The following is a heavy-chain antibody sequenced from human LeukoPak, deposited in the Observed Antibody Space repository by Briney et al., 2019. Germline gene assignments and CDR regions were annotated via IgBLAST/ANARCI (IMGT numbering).Heavy chain of an antibody. J-gene: IGHJ4*02. D-gene: IGHD5-12*01. CDR2: IIPMFTSP. V-gene: IGHV1-69*06. CDR1: GGSFSSYS. CDR3: ARSKLGGYASAWDY. Sequence: PVKVSCKASGGSFSSYSINWVRQAPGQGLEWMGGIIPMFTSPNYAHKFQGRVTITADKSTSTVYMDLNSLKSEDTAVYYCARSKLGGYASAWDYWGQGTLVTVSS.